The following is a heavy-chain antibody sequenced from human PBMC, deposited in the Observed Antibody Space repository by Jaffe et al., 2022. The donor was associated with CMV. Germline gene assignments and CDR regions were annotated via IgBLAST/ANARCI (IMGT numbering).Heavy chain of an antibody. CDR1: GFTFSSYA. J-gene: IGHJ4*02. CDR2: ISGSGVNT. CDR3: AKDSGISSAGVAATRVPFDY. V-gene: IGHV3-23*01. Sequence: EVQLLESGGGLVQPGGSLRLSCAASGFTFSSYAMSWVRQAPGKGLEWVSAISGSGVNTFYADSVKGRFTISRDNSKNTLFLQMNSLRAEDTAVYYCAKDSGISSAGVAATRVPFDYWGQGTLVTVSS. D-gene: IGHD2-15*01.